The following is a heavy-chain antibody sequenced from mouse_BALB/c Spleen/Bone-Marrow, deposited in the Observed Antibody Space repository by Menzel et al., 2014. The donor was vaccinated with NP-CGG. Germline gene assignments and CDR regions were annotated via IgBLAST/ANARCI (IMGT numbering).Heavy chain of an antibody. Sequence: VKLMESGAELVRPGTSVKISCKASGYTFTNYWLGWVKQRPGHGLEWIGDIYPGGGYTNYNEKFKGKATLTADTSSSTAYMQLSSLTSEDSAVYFCARRGTGVDYWVQGTTLTVSS. D-gene: IGHD4-1*01. CDR1: GYTFTNYW. CDR3: ARRGTGVDY. CDR2: IYPGGGYT. J-gene: IGHJ2*01. V-gene: IGHV1-63*02.